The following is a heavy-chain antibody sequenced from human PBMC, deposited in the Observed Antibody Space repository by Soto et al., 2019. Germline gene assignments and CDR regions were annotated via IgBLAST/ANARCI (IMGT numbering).Heavy chain of an antibody. CDR1: GFTVSSNY. V-gene: IGHV3-66*01. D-gene: IGHD3-3*01. J-gene: IGHJ6*02. Sequence: GGSLRLSCAASGFTVSSNYMNWVRQAPGKGLEWVSRIYSGGSTYYADSVKGRFTISRDNSKNTLYLQMNSLRAEDTAVYYCARGYDFWSGYYYPYGMDVWGQGTTVTVSS. CDR3: ARGYDFWSGYYYPYGMDV. CDR2: IYSGGST.